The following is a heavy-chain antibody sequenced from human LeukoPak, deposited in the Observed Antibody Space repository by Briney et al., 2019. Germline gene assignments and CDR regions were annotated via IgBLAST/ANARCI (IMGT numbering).Heavy chain of an antibody. D-gene: IGHD4-17*01. CDR3: AREASYGAYVGAFDI. CDR2: IIPIFGTA. CDR1: GGTFSSYA. J-gene: IGHJ3*02. V-gene: IGHV1-69*06. Sequence: SVKVSCKASGGTFSSYAISWVRQAPGQGLEWMGGIIPIFGTANYAQKFQGRVTITADKSTSTAYMELSSLRSEDTAVYYCAREASYGAYVGAFDIWGRGTMVTVSS.